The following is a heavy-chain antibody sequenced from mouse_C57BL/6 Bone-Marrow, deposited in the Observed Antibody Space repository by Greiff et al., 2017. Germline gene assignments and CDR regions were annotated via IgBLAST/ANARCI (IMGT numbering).Heavy chain of an antibody. CDR3: ATSYYYGYFDY. Sequence: QLQQPGAELVMPGASVKLSCKASGYTFTSYWMHWVKQRPGQGLEWIGEIDPSDSYTNYNQKFKGKSTLTVDKSSSTAYMQLSSLTSEDSAVYYCATSYYYGYFDYWGQGTTLTVSS. V-gene: IGHV1-69*01. CDR2: IDPSDSYT. J-gene: IGHJ2*01. CDR1: GYTFTSYW. D-gene: IGHD1-1*01.